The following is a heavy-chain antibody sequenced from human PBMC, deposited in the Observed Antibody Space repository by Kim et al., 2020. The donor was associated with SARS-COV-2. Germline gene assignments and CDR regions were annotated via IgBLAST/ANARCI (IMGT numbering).Heavy chain of an antibody. CDR2: IYPGDSDT. D-gene: IGHD2-15*01. CDR1: GYRFTSYW. V-gene: IGHV5-51*01. J-gene: IGHJ6*02. CDR3: ARHSETGYCSGGSCYYYYGMDV. Sequence: GESLKISCKGSGYRFTSYWIGWVRQMPGKGLEWMGIIYPGDSDTRYSPSFQGQVTISADKSISTAYLQWSSLKASDTAMYYCARHSETGYCSGGSCYYYYGMDVWGQGTTVTVSS.